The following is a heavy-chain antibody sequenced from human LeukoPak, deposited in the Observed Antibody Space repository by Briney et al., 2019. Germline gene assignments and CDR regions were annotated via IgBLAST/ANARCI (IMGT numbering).Heavy chain of an antibody. V-gene: IGHV4-59*01. CDR2: IYSSGST. D-gene: IGHD3-3*01. CDR3: AKGGYDFWSGSSNWFDP. Sequence: SETLSLTCTLSGGSINNYYWSWIRQPPGKGLEWIGYIYSSGSTNYNPSLKSRVTISVDTSKNQFSLKLSSVTAADTAIYYCAKGGYDFWSGSSNWFDPWGQGTLVTVSS. CDR1: GGSINNYY. J-gene: IGHJ5*02.